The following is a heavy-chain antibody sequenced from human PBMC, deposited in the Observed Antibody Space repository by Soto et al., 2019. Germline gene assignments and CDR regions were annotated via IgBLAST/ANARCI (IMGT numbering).Heavy chain of an antibody. CDR3: ARHGYSSSWYPDH. Sequence: GESLKISCQGSGYRVSSFWIGWVRQKPGKGLEWMGIAQPGHSDTRYSPAFQGHVTISADESTNTAYLQWSSPRASDTAMYFCARHGYSSSWYPDHWGQGTLVTVSS. CDR2: AQPGHSDT. J-gene: IGHJ4*02. D-gene: IGHD6-13*01. CDR1: GYRVSSFW. V-gene: IGHV5-51*01.